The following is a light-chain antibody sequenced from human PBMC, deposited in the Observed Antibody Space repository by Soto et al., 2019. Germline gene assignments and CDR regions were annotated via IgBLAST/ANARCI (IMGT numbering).Light chain of an antibody. CDR2: DAT. CDR3: QQYNNWPPIT. V-gene: IGKV3D-15*01. J-gene: IGKJ5*01. CDR1: QTVSSN. Sequence: EIVMTQSPSTLSLSPGERATLSCRAIQTVSSNLAWYQQRPGQAPRLLIHDATTRAIGIPDRFSGSWSGTEFTLTISSLQSEDFAVYYCQQYNNWPPITFGQGTRLEIK.